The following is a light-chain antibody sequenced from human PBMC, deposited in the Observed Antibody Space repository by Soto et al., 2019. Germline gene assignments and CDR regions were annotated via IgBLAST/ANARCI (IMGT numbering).Light chain of an antibody. V-gene: IGKV1-33*01. J-gene: IGKJ4*01. Sequence: DIQMTQSPSSLSASVGDRVTITCQASHDISNYLNWYQQKPGQAPRLLIQDASRLQTGVPSRFSGSGSGTDVILTITSLQPDDIATYHCQQYDNLPLTFGGGTKVEL. CDR2: DAS. CDR3: QQYDNLPLT. CDR1: HDISNY.